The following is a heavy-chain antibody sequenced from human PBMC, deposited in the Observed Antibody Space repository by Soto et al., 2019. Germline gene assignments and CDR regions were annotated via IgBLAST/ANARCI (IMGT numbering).Heavy chain of an antibody. CDR1: GFTFSSYG. CDR3: ARDQGRGYNYGFDY. CDR2: IWYDGSNK. Sequence: QVQLVESGGGVVQPGRSLRLSCAASGFTFSSYGMHWVRQAPGKGXXGVAVIWYDGSNKYYADSVKGRFTISRDNSKNTLYLQMNSLRAEDTAVYYCARDQGRGYNYGFDYWGQGTLVTVSS. D-gene: IGHD5-18*01. V-gene: IGHV3-33*01. J-gene: IGHJ4*02.